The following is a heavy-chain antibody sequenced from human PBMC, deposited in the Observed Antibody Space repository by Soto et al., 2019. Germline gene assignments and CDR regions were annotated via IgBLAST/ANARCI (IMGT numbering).Heavy chain of an antibody. CDR3: ASITIFYYGMDV. J-gene: IGHJ6*02. Sequence: SETLSLTCTVSGGSISSSSYYWGWIRQPPGKGLEWIGSIYYSGSTYYNPSLKSRVTISVDTSKNQFALKLSSVTAADTAVYYCASITIFYYGMDVWGQGTTVTVSS. V-gene: IGHV4-39*01. CDR2: IYYSGST. CDR1: GGSISSSSYY. D-gene: IGHD3-9*01.